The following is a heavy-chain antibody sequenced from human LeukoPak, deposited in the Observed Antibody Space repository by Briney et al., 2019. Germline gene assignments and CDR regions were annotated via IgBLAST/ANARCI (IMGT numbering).Heavy chain of an antibody. CDR2: ISGSGGST. CDR1: GFTFSSYA. Sequence: PGGSLRLSCAASGFTFSSYAMSWVRQAPGKGLEWVSAISGSGGSTYYADSVKGRFTISRDTSKSTLYLQLNSLRAEDTAIYYCAKGIHSTGYYPFDYWGQGTLVTVSS. D-gene: IGHD3-22*01. V-gene: IGHV3-23*01. CDR3: AKGIHSTGYYPFDY. J-gene: IGHJ4*02.